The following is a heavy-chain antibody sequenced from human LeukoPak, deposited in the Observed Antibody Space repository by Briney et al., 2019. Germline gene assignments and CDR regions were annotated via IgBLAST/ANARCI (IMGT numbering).Heavy chain of an antibody. CDR1: GFTFDDYA. Sequence: GGSLRLSCAAYGFTFDDYAMHWVRQVQGKGLEWVSLISGDGGSTYYADSVKGRFTISRDNSKNSLYLQMNSLRTEDTALYYCAKVVWSPYDSSGYFSQIDYWGQGTLVTVSS. CDR3: AKVVWSPYDSSGYFSQIDY. J-gene: IGHJ4*02. CDR2: ISGDGGST. D-gene: IGHD3-22*01. V-gene: IGHV3-43*02.